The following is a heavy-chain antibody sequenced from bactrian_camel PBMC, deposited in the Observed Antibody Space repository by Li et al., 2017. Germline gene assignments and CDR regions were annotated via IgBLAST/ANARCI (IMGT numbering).Heavy chain of an antibody. CDR1: GSTVRSHC. V-gene: IGHV3S53*01. Sequence: HVQLVESGGGSVQAGGSLRLSCEVSGSTVRSHCMAWFRQAPGQEREGVAAIAGDGRTNYADSVRDRFTSVKDNPKNALYLQMNSLKPEDTAMYYCAAVWGRWTARPLEPSEYEFWGQGTQVTVS. CDR2: IAGDGRT. D-gene: IGHD4*01. CDR3: AAVWGRWTARPLEPSEYEF. J-gene: IGHJ4*01.